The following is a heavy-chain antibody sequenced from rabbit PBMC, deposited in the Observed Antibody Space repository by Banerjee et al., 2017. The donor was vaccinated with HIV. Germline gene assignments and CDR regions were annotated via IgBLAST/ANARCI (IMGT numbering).Heavy chain of an antibody. CDR1: GIDFSSFG. Sequence: EESGGDLVKPGASLTLTCKASGIDFSSFGISWVRQAPGKGLEWIGCIYTGSGSYYYASWAKGRFTITRSTSLDTVTLQMTSLTAVDTATYFCARDLAGVIGWNFNLWGQGTLVTVS. D-gene: IGHD4-1*01. J-gene: IGHJ4*01. CDR3: ARDLAGVIGWNFNL. CDR2: IYTGSGSY. V-gene: IGHV1S47*01.